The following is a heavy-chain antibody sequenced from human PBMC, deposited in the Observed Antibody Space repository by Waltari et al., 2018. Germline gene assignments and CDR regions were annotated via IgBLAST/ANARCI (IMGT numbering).Heavy chain of an antibody. CDR1: GFTFSSYC. J-gene: IGHJ6*02. V-gene: IGHV3-74*03. D-gene: IGHD7-27*01. CDR2: INSDGTGT. Sequence: DVHLVESGGGLVQHGGSLRLSCVASGFTFSSYCMNWVRRVPGNGLTWVSHINSDGTGTTYAYSVKGRFTVSRDNAKSTLFLQMTSLRAEDTAVYFCVRDDPGYGLDVWGQGTTVTVSS. CDR3: VRDDPGYGLDV.